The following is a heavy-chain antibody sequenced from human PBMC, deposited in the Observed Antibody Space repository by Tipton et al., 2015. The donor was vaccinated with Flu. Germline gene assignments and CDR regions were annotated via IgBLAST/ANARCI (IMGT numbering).Heavy chain of an antibody. V-gene: IGHV3-48*03. J-gene: IGHJ1*01. D-gene: IGHD4-17*01. CDR2: IRSSGDPI. CDR3: ATHDFGDISPTAHCEH. Sequence: GSLRLSCIGSGFTFNTYQMNWVRQAPGKGLEWVSYIRSSGDPIFYADSVRGRFTISRDNAKNSLYLQMNTLRAEDTAVYYCATHDFGDISPTAHCEHWGQGTLVTVSS. CDR1: GFTFNTYQ.